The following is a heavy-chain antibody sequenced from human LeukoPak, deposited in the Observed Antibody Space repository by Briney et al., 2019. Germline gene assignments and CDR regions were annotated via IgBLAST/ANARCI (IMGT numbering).Heavy chain of an antibody. CDR3: ARDWGAFDI. Sequence: PGGSLRLSCAASEFSFSTYSMNWVRQAPGKGLEWVSYISSSGSTIYYADSVKGRFTISRDNAKNSLYLQMNSLRAEDTAVYYCARDWGAFDIWGQGTMVTVSS. CDR1: EFSFSTYS. J-gene: IGHJ3*02. CDR2: ISSSGSTI. D-gene: IGHD3-16*01. V-gene: IGHV3-48*04.